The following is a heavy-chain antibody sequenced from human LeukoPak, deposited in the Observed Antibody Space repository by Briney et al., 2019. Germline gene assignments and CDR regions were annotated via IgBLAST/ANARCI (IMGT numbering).Heavy chain of an antibody. Sequence: SVKVSCKASGGTFSSYAISWVRQAPGQGLEWMGGIIPIFGTANYAQKFQGRVTITTDESTSTAYMELSSLRSEDTAVYHCARGYCSGGSCYSYYFYYYMDVWGKGTTVTASS. J-gene: IGHJ6*03. V-gene: IGHV1-69*05. CDR2: IIPIFGTA. D-gene: IGHD2-15*01. CDR3: ARGYCSGGSCYSYYFYYYMDV. CDR1: GGTFSSYA.